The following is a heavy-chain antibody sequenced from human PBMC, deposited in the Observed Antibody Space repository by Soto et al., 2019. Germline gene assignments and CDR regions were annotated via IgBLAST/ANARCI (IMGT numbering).Heavy chain of an antibody. J-gene: IGHJ6*02. Sequence: GGSLRLSCAASGFTFSSYAMSWVRQAPGKGLEWVSAISGGGCSTYYADSVKGRFTISRDNSKNTLYLQMNSLRAEDTAVYYCAKDPIVVHLDGMDVWGQGTTVTVSS. CDR2: ISGGGCST. CDR1: GFTFSSYA. D-gene: IGHD2-15*01. CDR3: AKDPIVVHLDGMDV. V-gene: IGHV3-23*01.